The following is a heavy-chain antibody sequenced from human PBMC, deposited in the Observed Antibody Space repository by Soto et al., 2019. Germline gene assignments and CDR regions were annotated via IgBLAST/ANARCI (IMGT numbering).Heavy chain of an antibody. CDR2: IYYSGST. CDR1: GYSISSSNW. Sequence: SATLSLTCAVSGYSISSSNWWGWIRQPPGKGLEWIGYIYYSGSTYYNPSLKSRVTMSVDTSKNQFSLKLSSVTAVDTAVYYCARFSTSFNYGMDVWGQGTTVTVSS. V-gene: IGHV4-28*01. J-gene: IGHJ6*02. D-gene: IGHD2-2*01. CDR3: ARFSTSFNYGMDV.